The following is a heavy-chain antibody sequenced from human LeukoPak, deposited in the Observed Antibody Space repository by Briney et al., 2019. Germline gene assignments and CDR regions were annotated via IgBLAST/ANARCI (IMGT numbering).Heavy chain of an antibody. CDR3: ARDSGGSGTGPH. J-gene: IGHJ4*02. CDR1: GFTFSSYA. D-gene: IGHD3-10*01. CDR2: ISSNGGST. Sequence: GGSLRLSCAASGFTFSSYAMSWVRQAPGKGLEYVSAISSNGGSTYYANSVKGKFTISRDNSKNTLYLQMGSLRPEDMAVYYCARDSGGSGTGPHWGQGTLVTVSS. V-gene: IGHV3-64*01.